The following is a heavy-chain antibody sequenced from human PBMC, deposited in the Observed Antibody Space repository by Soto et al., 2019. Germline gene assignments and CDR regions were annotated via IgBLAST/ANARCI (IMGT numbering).Heavy chain of an antibody. Sequence: SVKVSCKASGGTFTSYAISWVRQAPGQGLEWMGGIIPIFGTANYAQKFQGRVTITADESTSTAYMELSSLRSEDTAVYYCAPLDLRGVTGWLDPCGQGTLVTVSS. CDR3: APLDLRGVTGWLDP. V-gene: IGHV1-69*13. D-gene: IGHD3-10*01. CDR2: IIPIFGTA. CDR1: GGTFTSYA. J-gene: IGHJ5*02.